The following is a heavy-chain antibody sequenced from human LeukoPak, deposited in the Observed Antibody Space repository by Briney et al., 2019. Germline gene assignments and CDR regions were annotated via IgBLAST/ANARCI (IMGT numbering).Heavy chain of an antibody. J-gene: IGHJ4*02. CDR1: GGSISSSSYY. CDR3: ARQGYSYAEIDY. D-gene: IGHD5-18*01. V-gene: IGHV4-39*01. CDR2: IYYRGST. Sequence: PSETLSLTCTVSGGSISSSSYYWGWIRQPPGKGLEWIGSIYYRGSTYYNPSLKSRVTISVDTSKDQFSLKLSSVTATDTAVYYCARQGYSYAEIDYWGQGTLVTVSS.